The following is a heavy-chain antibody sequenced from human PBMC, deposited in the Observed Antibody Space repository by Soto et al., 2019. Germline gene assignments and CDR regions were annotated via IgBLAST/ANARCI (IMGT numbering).Heavy chain of an antibody. D-gene: IGHD3-10*01. CDR2: SSGSGGST. CDR3: AKAPPNYGSGSYYYY. Sequence: EVQLLESGGGLVQPGGSLRLSCAASGFTFSSYAMSWVRQAPGKGLEWVSASSGSGGSTYYADSVKGRFTISRDNSKNTLYLPMNSLRAEDTAVYDCAKAPPNYGSGSYYYYWGQGTLVTVSS. CDR1: GFTFSSYA. J-gene: IGHJ4*02. V-gene: IGHV3-23*01.